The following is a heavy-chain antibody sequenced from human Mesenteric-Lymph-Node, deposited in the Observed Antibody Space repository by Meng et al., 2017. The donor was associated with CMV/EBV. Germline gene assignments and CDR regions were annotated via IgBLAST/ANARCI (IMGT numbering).Heavy chain of an antibody. CDR2: IHSDGGSI. J-gene: IGHJ4*02. D-gene: IGHD2-2*01. V-gene: IGHV3-74*01. Sequence: GGSLRLSCAASAFTFSTSWMDWVRQAPGKGLEWVSRIHSDGGSISYADSVQGRFTISRDNAKNTLYLQMNSLRAEDTAVYYCARGIVVVPAASDYWGQGTLVTVSS. CDR3: ARGIVVVPAASDY. CDR1: AFTFSTSW.